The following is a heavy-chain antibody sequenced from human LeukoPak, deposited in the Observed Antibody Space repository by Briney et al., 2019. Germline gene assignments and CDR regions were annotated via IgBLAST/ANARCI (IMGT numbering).Heavy chain of an antibody. CDR1: GFTFSSYS. V-gene: IGHV3-21*01. J-gene: IGHJ5*02. D-gene: IGHD1-1*01. CDR3: ARAFPQPGTTVWFDP. CDR2: ISSSSSYI. Sequence: GGSLRLSCAASGFTFSSYSMNWVRQAPGKGLEWVSSISSSSSYIYYADSVKGRFTISRDNAKNSLYLQMNSLRAEDTAVYYCARAFPQPGTTVWFDPWGQGTLVTVSS.